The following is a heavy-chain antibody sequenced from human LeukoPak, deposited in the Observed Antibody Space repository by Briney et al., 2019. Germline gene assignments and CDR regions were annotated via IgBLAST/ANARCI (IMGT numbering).Heavy chain of an antibody. CDR1: GFTFSSYA. CDR3: ARGLVVVAAISS. Sequence: GRSLRLSCAASGFTFSSYAMHWVRPAPGGGLEWVAVISYDGSNKYYADSVKGRFTISRDNSKNTLYLQMNSLRAEDTAVYYCARGLVVVAAISSWGQGTLVTVSS. CDR2: ISYDGSNK. J-gene: IGHJ4*02. D-gene: IGHD2-15*01. V-gene: IGHV3-30-3*01.